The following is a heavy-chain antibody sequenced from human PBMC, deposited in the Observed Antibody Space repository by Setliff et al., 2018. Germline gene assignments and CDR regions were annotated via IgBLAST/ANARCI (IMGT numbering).Heavy chain of an antibody. J-gene: IGHJ3*01. V-gene: IGHV4-59*08. CDR1: GGSTSSYY. D-gene: IGHD5-18*01. CDR2: ISYSGST. Sequence: SETLSLTCTVSGGSTSSYYWSWIRQPPGKGLEWIGYISYSGSTNYNPSLKSRVTISIDTSKNQFSLQLSSVIAADTAVYYCARHHGDTAMVRGAFDLWGQGTLVTVSS. CDR3: ARHHGDTAMVRGAFDL.